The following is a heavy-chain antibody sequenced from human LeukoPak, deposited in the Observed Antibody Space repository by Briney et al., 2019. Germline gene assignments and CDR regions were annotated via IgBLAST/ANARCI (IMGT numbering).Heavy chain of an antibody. D-gene: IGHD6-13*01. CDR2: IKEDGSEK. CDR1: EFDFSSYW. Sequence: GGSLRLSCAASEFDFSSYWMSWVRQAPGKGLEWVANIKEDGSEKYYVDSVKGRFTISRDNAKNSVYLQMNSLGVEDTAVYYCAKSSNWDYNYYYMDVWGKGTTVTVSS. J-gene: IGHJ6*03. V-gene: IGHV3-7*01. CDR3: AKSSNWDYNYYYMDV.